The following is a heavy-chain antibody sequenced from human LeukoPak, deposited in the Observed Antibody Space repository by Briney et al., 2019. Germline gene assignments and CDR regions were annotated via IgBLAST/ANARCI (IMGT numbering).Heavy chain of an antibody. CDR2: ISSSSSYI. J-gene: IGHJ4*02. Sequence: PGGSLRLSCAASGFTFSSHGMNWVRQAPGKGLEWVSSISSSSSYIYYADSVKGRFTISRDNAKNSLYLQMNSLRAEDTAVYYCARDLVGATFDYWGQGTLVTVSS. V-gene: IGHV3-21*01. CDR3: ARDLVGATFDY. D-gene: IGHD1-26*01. CDR1: GFTFSSHG.